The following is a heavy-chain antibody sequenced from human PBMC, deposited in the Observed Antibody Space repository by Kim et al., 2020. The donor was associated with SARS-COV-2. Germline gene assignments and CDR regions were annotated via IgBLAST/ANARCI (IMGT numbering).Heavy chain of an antibody. J-gene: IGHJ6*02. D-gene: IGHD6-13*01. V-gene: IGHV3-53*04. Sequence: GEGRLTISRHNSKNTLYLQMNSLSAEDTAVYYCARDRGSSSPYYYYGMDVWGQGTTVTVSS. CDR3: ARDRGSSSPYYYYGMDV.